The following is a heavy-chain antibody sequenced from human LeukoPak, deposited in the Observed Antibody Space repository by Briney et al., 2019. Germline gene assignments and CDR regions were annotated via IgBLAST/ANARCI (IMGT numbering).Heavy chain of an antibody. V-gene: IGHV3-23*01. Sequence: GGSLRLSCAASGFTFSSYAMSWVRQAPGKGLEWVSSTSGSGGSTNSADSMKGRFTISRDNSKSTPYLQMNSLRAEDTAVYYCAKAISSSWGDFDCWGQGTLVTVSS. CDR1: GFTFSSYA. J-gene: IGHJ4*02. CDR2: TSGSGGST. D-gene: IGHD6-13*01. CDR3: AKAISSSWGDFDC.